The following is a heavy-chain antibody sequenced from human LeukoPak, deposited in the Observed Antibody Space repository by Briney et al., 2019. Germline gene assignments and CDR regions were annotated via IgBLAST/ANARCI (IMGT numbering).Heavy chain of an antibody. CDR3: ARGGYYDSSGYYQWNWFDP. Sequence: SETLSLTCAVYGGSFSGYYWGWIRQPPGKGLEWIGEINHSGSTNYNPSLKSRVTISVDTSKNQFSLKLSSVTAADTAVYYCARGGYYDSSGYYQWNWFDPWGQGTLVTVSS. CDR1: GGSFSGYY. D-gene: IGHD3-22*01. CDR2: INHSGST. V-gene: IGHV4-34*01. J-gene: IGHJ5*02.